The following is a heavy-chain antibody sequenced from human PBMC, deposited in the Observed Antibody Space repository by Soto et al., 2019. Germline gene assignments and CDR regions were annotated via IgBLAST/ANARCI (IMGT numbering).Heavy chain of an antibody. CDR3: ARGLGETIFGVVKTQRNGEGLWY. CDR1: GFTFSSYD. Sequence: GGSLRLSCVVSGFTFSSYDMHWVRQSPGKGLEWVAVISYDGSNKYYADSVKGRFTISRDDSKNTLYVQMNRLRAEDTAVYYCARGLGETIFGVVKTQRNGEGLWYWGQGSLVTVSS. CDR2: ISYDGSNK. D-gene: IGHD3-3*01. J-gene: IGHJ4*02. V-gene: IGHV3-30-3*01.